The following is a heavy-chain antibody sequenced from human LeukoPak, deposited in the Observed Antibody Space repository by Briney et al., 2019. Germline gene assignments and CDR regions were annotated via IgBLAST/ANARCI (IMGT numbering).Heavy chain of an antibody. J-gene: IGHJ2*01. V-gene: IGHV3-69-1*02. CDR1: GFTLSNAW. CDR2: ITSNNYI. D-gene: IGHD1-26*01. Sequence: PGGSLRLSCTASGFTLSNAWMNWVRQAPGKGLEGVSSITSNNYIYYADSTKGRFTISRDNAKNSLYLQMNSLRAEDTAIYYCVTTWGAHYWYFDLWGRGALVTVSS. CDR3: VTTWGAHYWYFDL.